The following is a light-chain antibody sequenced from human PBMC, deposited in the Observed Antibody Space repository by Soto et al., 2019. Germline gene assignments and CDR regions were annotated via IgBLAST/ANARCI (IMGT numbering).Light chain of an antibody. CDR2: GAS. CDR3: QQYNNWPRT. J-gene: IGKJ1*01. V-gene: IGKV3D-15*01. CDR1: QSVSSN. Sequence: VITQSPDSLSVSPWERATLSCRASQSVSSNLAWYQQKPGQAPRILIYGASSRATGIPDRFSGSGSGTEFTLTISSLQSEDFAVYYCQQYNNWPRTFGQGTKVDIK.